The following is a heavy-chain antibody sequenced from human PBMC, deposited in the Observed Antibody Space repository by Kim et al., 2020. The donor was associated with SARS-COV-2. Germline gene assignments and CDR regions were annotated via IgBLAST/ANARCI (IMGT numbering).Heavy chain of an antibody. CDR3: ARTPIAAAGTAWFDP. CDR1: GGSISSYY. V-gene: IGHV4-59*08. J-gene: IGHJ5*02. CDR2: IYYSGST. Sequence: SETLSLTCTVSGGSISSYYWSWIRQPPGKGLEWIGYIYYSGSTNYNPSLKSRVTISVDTSKNQFSLKLSSVTAADTAVYYCARTPIAAAGTAWFDPWGQGTLVTVSS. D-gene: IGHD6-13*01.